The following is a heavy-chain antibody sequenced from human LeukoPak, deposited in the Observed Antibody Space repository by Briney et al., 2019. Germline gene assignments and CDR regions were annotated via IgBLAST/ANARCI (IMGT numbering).Heavy chain of an antibody. CDR1: GFTFSSYE. CDR2: ISSSGSTI. CDR3: ARGYRGYYYGSGSYYFDY. D-gene: IGHD3-10*01. J-gene: IGHJ4*02. V-gene: IGHV3-48*03. Sequence: GGSLRLSCAASGFTFSSYEMNWVRQAPGKGLEWVSYISSSGSTIYYADSVKGRFTISRDNAKNSLYLQMNSLRAEDTAVYYCARGYRGYYYGSGSYYFDYWGQGTLVTVSS.